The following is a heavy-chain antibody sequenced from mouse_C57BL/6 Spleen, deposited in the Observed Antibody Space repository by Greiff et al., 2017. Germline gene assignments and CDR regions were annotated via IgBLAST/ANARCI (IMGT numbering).Heavy chain of an antibody. Sequence: EVQLQQSVAELVRPGASVKLSCTASGFNIKNTYMHWVKQRPEQGLEWIGRIDPANGNTKYAPKFQGKATITADTSANPAYLQRSSLTYEDTAIYYCARGNYDYDGAMDYWGQGTSVTVSS. J-gene: IGHJ4*01. D-gene: IGHD2-4*01. V-gene: IGHV14-3*01. CDR1: GFNIKNTY. CDR2: IDPANGNT. CDR3: ARGNYDYDGAMDY.